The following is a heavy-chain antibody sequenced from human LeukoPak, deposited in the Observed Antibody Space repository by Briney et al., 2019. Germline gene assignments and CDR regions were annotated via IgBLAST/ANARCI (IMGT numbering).Heavy chain of an antibody. Sequence: GGXLRLSCAASGFTFSSYWMSWVGQAPGKGVEGVANMMYDGTEKDYVDSVQGRFTISRDNAKTSLYLQMNSLRAEDTAVYYCARDIAAAGLFFDYWGQGTLVTVSS. D-gene: IGHD6-13*01. CDR2: MMYDGTEK. CDR3: ARDIAAAGLFFDY. V-gene: IGHV3-7*01. J-gene: IGHJ4*02. CDR1: GFTFSSYW.